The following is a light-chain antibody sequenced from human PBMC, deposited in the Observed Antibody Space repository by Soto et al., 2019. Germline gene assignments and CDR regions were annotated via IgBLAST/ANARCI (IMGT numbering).Light chain of an antibody. V-gene: IGKV1-5*03. CDR3: QQYNSYSIT. J-gene: IGKJ5*01. CDR2: KAS. CDR1: QSISSW. Sequence: DIQMTQSPSTLSGSVGDRVTITCRASQSISSWLAWYQQKPGKAPKLLIYKASSLESGVPSRFSGRGSGTEFTLTISSLQPDDFATYYCQQYNSYSITFGQGTRLEI.